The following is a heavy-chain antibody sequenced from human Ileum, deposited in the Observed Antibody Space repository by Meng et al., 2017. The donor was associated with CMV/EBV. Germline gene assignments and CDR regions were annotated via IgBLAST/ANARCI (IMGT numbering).Heavy chain of an antibody. CDR2: IRPDGSEK. J-gene: IGHJ5*02. CDR3: ARGVGWGRFDA. Sequence: GGSLRLSCAASGFSFSDYWMTWVRQAPGKGLEWVASIRPDGSEKKYVDSLRGRFTISRDNAKNSLYLQMNSLRVEDTAMYYCARGVGWGRFDAWGQGSRVTGSS. V-gene: IGHV3-7*03. CDR1: GFSFSDYW. D-gene: IGHD6-19*01.